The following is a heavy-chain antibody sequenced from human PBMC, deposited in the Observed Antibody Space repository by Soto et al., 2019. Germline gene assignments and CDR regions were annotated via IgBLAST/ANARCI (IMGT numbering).Heavy chain of an antibody. V-gene: IGHV4-31*03. CDR2: IYHSGTT. J-gene: IGHJ5*02. D-gene: IGHD2-2*01. Sequence: QVQLQESGPGLVKPSQTLSLTCTVSGGSISSGGYYWSWIRQHPGKGLEWIGYIYHSGTTYYNPSLKSRVTISVDTSKNQFSLNLTSVTVAATAVYYCASVRGNLLLGWSDPWGQGTLVTVSS. CDR3: ASVRGNLLLGWSDP. CDR1: GGSISSGGYY.